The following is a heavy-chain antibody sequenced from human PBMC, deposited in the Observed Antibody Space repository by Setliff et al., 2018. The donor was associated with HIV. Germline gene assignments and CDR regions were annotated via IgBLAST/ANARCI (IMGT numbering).Heavy chain of an antibody. V-gene: IGHV4-39*01. CDR3: TIPASSLAPN. CDR1: GDSISSGTYY. Sequence: PSETLSLTCNVSGDSISSGTYYWGWIRQSPGKGLEWIASIRSSGDTYYNPSLQSRVIISVDTSNNQISLKLTSVTAADTAVYYCTIPASSLAPNWGRGTQVTVSS. J-gene: IGHJ4*02. CDR2: IRSSGDT.